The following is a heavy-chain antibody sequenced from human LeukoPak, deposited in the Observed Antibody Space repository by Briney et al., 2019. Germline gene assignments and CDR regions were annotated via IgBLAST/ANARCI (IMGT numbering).Heavy chain of an antibody. J-gene: IGHJ2*01. Sequence: PGGSLRLSCAASGFTVSTNYMNWVRQAPGKGQEWVSILYSGSSTYYADSVEGRFIVSRDSSKNTLTLQMNDLRAEDAAVYYCARVGDHFHWYLDLWGRGTMVTVSS. CDR3: ARVGDHFHWYLDL. CDR2: LYSGSST. D-gene: IGHD3-3*02. CDR1: GFTVSTNY. V-gene: IGHV3-53*01.